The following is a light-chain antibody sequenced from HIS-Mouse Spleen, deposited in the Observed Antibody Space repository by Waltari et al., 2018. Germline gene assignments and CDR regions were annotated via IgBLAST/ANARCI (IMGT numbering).Light chain of an antibody. CDR3: QSADSSGTYVV. J-gene: IGLJ2*01. CDR2: KDS. V-gene: IGLV3-25*03. Sequence: SYELTQPPSVSVSPGQTARITCSGDALPTQYAYWYQQKPGQAPVLVIYKDSERPSGIPERFSGPSSGTTVTLTISGVQAEDEADYYCQSADSSGTYVVFGGGTKLTVL. CDR1: ALPTQY.